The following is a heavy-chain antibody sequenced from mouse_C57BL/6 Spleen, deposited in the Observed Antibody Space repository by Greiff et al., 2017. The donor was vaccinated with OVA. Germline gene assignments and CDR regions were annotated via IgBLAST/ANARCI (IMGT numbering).Heavy chain of an antibody. CDR2: IHPNSGST. J-gene: IGHJ3*01. CDR1: GYTFTSYW. Sequence: QVQLQQPGAELLKPGASVKLSCKASGYTFTSYWMHWVKQRPGQGLEWIGMIHPNSGSTNYNEKFKSKATLTVDKSSSTAYMQLSSLTSEDSAVYYCAREGMVTTPSWFAYWGQGTLVTVSA. V-gene: IGHV1-64*01. D-gene: IGHD2-2*01. CDR3: AREGMVTTPSWFAY.